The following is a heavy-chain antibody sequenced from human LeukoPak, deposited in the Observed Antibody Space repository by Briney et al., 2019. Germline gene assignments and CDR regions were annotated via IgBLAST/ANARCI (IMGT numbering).Heavy chain of an antibody. CDR2: IDPKSAGT. J-gene: IGHJ6*02. Sequence: GASVKVSCKASGYTFTDYFMHWVRQAPGQGLEWMGWIDPKSAGTRYAQKFQGRVTMTRDTSISTAYMELSRLRSDDTAVYYCARTPPKEYYGVDVWGQGTPVSVSS. CDR3: ARTPPKEYYGVDV. CDR1: GYTFTDYF. V-gene: IGHV1-2*02.